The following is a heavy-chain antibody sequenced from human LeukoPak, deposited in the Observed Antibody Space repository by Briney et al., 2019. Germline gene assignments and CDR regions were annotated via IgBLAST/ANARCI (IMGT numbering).Heavy chain of an antibody. CDR3: ARSDHAIAAAPFQH. Sequence: ASVKVSCKASGYTFTSYAMNWVRQAPGQGLEWMGWISAYNGNTNYAQKLQGRVAMTTDTSTSTAYMELRSLRSDDTAVYYCARSDHAIAAAPFQHWGQGTLVTVSS. D-gene: IGHD6-13*01. CDR2: ISAYNGNT. CDR1: GYTFTSYA. J-gene: IGHJ1*01. V-gene: IGHV1-18*01.